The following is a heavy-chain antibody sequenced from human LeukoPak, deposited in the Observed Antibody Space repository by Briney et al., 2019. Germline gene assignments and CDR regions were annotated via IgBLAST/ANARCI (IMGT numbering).Heavy chain of an antibody. D-gene: IGHD2-15*01. V-gene: IGHV4-34*01. CDR2: INYSGSS. CDR1: GGTFSGYY. CDR3: ARGTPRFDS. Sequence: SETLSLTCAVYGGTFSGYYWNWIRHSPGKGLEWIGEINYSGSSNYNPSLKSRATISVDTSINQFSLKLNSLTAADTAMYYCARGTPRFDSWSQGTMVTVS. J-gene: IGHJ3*01.